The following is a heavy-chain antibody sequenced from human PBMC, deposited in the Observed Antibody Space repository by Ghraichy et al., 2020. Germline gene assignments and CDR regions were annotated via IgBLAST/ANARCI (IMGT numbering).Heavy chain of an antibody. Sequence: LSLTCAASGFTFSSYAMSWVRQAPGKGLEWVSAISGSGGSTYYADSVKGRFTISRDNSKNTLYLQMNSLRAEDTAVYYCAKGGGSFDYWGQGTLVTVSS. CDR3: AKGGGSFDY. CDR2: ISGSGGST. CDR1: GFTFSSYA. D-gene: IGHD1-26*01. V-gene: IGHV3-23*01. J-gene: IGHJ4*02.